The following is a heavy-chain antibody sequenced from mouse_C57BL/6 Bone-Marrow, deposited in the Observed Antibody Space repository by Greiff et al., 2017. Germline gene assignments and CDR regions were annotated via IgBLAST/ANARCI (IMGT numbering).Heavy chain of an antibody. J-gene: IGHJ4*01. Sequence: VQLQQPGAELVMPGASVKLSCKASGYSFTDYNMNWVKQSNGKSLEWIGVINPNYGTTSYNQKFKGKATLTVDQSSSTAYMQLNSLTSEDSAVYYCARDITTVVAYYAMDYWGQGTSVTVSS. D-gene: IGHD1-1*01. CDR3: ARDITTVVAYYAMDY. V-gene: IGHV1-39*01. CDR1: GYSFTDYN. CDR2: INPNYGTT.